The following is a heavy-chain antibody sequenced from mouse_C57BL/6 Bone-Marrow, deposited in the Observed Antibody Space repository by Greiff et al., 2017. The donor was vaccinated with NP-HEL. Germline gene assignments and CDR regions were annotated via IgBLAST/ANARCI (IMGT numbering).Heavy chain of an antibody. CDR3: ARGDYGSSRFGYAMDY. J-gene: IGHJ4*01. D-gene: IGHD1-1*01. CDR2: LYPGDGYT. V-gene: IGHV1-80*01. Sequence: VQLVEPGAELVKPGASVKLSCKASGYAFSSYWMHWVKERPGKGLEWIGQLYPGDGYTQYNGKFKGKATLTADKSSSTSYMQVSSLTSEDSAVYFCARGDYGSSRFGYAMDYWGQGTSVTVSS. CDR1: GYAFSSYW.